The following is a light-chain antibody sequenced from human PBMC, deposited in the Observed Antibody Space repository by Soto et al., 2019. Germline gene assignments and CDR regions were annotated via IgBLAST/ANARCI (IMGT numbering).Light chain of an antibody. J-gene: IGKJ4*01. V-gene: IGKV1-5*01. CDR3: QQYDTYST. CDR1: QTISFW. Sequence: DIQMTQSPSTLSASVGDSVTITCRASQTISFWLAWYQQKPGKAPKLLIYDASSLDSGVPSRFSGSGSGTEYVLSISSLQPEDFATYYCQQYDTYSTFGGGTKVDIK. CDR2: DAS.